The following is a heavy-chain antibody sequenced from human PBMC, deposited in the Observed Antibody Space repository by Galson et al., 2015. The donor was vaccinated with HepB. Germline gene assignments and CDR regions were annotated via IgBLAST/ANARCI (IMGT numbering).Heavy chain of an antibody. V-gene: IGHV1-2*02. CDR2: IDPSSGGT. Sequence: SVKVSCKASGYTFTGYYMHWVRQAPGQGLEWMGWIDPSSGGTSYAQKFQDRVTMTRDTSISTVYMELSRLTSDDTAVYFCARIGGHRYTYGTFDYWGQGTLVTVSS. J-gene: IGHJ4*02. D-gene: IGHD5-18*01. CDR3: ARIGGHRYTYGTFDY. CDR1: GYTFTGYY.